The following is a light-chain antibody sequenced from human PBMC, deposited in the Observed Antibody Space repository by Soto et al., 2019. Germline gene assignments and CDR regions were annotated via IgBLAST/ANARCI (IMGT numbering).Light chain of an antibody. CDR2: DAS. Sequence: EIVLTQSPGTLSLSPGERATLSCRASQSLTTNYLAWYQQKPGQAPRLLIYDASSRATGIPDRVSGSGSGTDFTLTIARLEPEDFAVFYCQQGVTFGGGTKVEIK. CDR1: QSLTTNY. CDR3: QQGVT. J-gene: IGKJ4*01. V-gene: IGKV3-20*01.